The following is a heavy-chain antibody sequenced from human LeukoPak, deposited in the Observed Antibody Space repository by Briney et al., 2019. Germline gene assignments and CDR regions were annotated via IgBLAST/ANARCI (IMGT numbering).Heavy chain of an antibody. CDR1: GYTFTSYA. D-gene: IGHD1-1*01. CDR3: ARDQDWKGTFDY. V-gene: IGHV1-3*01. CDR2: INAGNGNT. J-gene: IGHJ4*02. Sequence: ASVKVSCKASGYTFTSYAMHWVRQAPGQRLEWMVWINAGNGNTKYSQKFQGRVTITRDTSASTAYTELSSLRSEDTAVYYCARDQDWKGTFDYWGQGTLVTVSS.